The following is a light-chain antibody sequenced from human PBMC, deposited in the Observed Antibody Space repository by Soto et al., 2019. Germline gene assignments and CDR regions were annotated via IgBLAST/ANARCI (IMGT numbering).Light chain of an antibody. CDR1: QSVRAK. CDR2: DAS. J-gene: IGKJ1*01. V-gene: IGKV3-15*01. CDR3: QQYNNWPPWT. Sequence: EVVMTQSPGTLSVSPGERATLSCRANQSVRAKLAWYQQKPGQAPRLLIYDASTRATGIPARFSGSGSGTEFTLTISSLQSEDFAVYYCQQYNNWPPWTFGQGTKVEIK.